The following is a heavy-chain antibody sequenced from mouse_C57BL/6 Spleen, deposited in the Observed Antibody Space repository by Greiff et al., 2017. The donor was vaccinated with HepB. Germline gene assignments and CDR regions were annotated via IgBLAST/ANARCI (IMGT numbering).Heavy chain of an antibody. CDR2: IWSGGST. CDR3: ARKLYGSSSFAY. D-gene: IGHD1-1*01. CDR1: GFSLTSYG. V-gene: IGHV2-2*01. Sequence: QVQLKQSGPGLVQPSQSLSITCTVSGFSLTSYGVHWVRQSPGKGLEWLGVIWSGGSTDYNAAFISRLSISKDNSKSQVFFKMNSLQADDTAIYYCARKLYGSSSFAYWGQGTLVTVSA. J-gene: IGHJ3*01.